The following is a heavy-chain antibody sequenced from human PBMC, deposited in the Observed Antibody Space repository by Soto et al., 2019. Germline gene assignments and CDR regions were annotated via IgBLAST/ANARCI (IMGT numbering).Heavy chain of an antibody. J-gene: IGHJ4*02. Sequence: SGPTLVKPTQTLTLTCTFSGFSLSTSGMCVSWIRQPPGKALEWLARIDWDDDKYYSTSLKTRLTISKDTSKNQVVLTMTNMDPVDTATYYCARSGGGSGGSCYRLDYWGQGTLVTVSS. V-gene: IGHV2-70*11. CDR1: GFSLSTSGMC. CDR3: ARSGGGSGGSCYRLDY. CDR2: IDWDDDK. D-gene: IGHD2-15*01.